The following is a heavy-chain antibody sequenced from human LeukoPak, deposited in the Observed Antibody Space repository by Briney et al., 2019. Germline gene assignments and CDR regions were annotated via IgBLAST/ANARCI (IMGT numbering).Heavy chain of an antibody. Sequence: KSGPTLVKPTQTLTLTCSFSGFSLNTRGVGVGWIRQPPGKALEWLALIYWNDDKGYSPFLKSRLTITKDTSKNQVVLALTNMDPVDTATYYCAHRRVHYYDSSGYPKDAFDMWGQGTVVTVSS. CDR2: IYWNDDK. J-gene: IGHJ3*02. V-gene: IGHV2-5*01. D-gene: IGHD3-22*01. CDR3: AHRRVHYYDSSGYPKDAFDM. CDR1: GFSLNTRGVG.